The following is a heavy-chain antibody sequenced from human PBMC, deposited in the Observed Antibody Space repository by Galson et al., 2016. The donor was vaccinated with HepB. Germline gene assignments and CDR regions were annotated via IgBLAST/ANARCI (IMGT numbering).Heavy chain of an antibody. CDR3: ARDYGDYGALLGVDY. CDR2: IDWDDEK. CDR1: GFSLTTSGVR. Sequence: PALVKPPQTLTLTCTFSGFSLTTSGVRVSWIRQPPGKALEWLARIDWDDEKTYSTSLGSRLSISKDTSKNQVVLTMTNMDPVDTATYYCARDYGDYGALLGVDYCGQGTLVSVSS. V-gene: IGHV2-70*04. D-gene: IGHD4-17*01. J-gene: IGHJ4*02.